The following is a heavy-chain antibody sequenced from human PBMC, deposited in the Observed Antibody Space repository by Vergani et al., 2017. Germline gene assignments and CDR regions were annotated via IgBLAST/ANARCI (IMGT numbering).Heavy chain of an antibody. CDR1: GFTFSSYS. Sequence: EVQLVESGGGLVKPGGSLRLSCAASGFTFSSYSMNWVRQAPGKGLEWVSSISSSGSYIYFADSVKGRFTISRDNAKNSLYLQMNSLRAEDTGVYYCAKDYNIMGALHYWGQGTLVAVSS. V-gene: IGHV3-21*04. J-gene: IGHJ4*02. CDR2: ISSSGSYI. CDR3: AKDYNIMGALHY. D-gene: IGHD3-22*01.